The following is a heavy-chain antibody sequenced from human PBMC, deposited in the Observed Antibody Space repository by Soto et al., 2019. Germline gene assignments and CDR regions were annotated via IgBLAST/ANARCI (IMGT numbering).Heavy chain of an antibody. CDR1: GFTFTNVW. J-gene: IGHJ4*02. Sequence: EVQLVESGGGLVKPGESLRLSCAGSGFTFTNVWMSWVRQAPGKGLGWVGRIKSKTAGETIDYAAVVKGRFTISRDDSKNTLYLQMNSLKTEDTAVYYCTKIGPVAEELDYWGRGNMVTVSS. CDR2: IKSKTAGETI. D-gene: IGHD1-26*01. CDR3: TKIGPVAEELDY. V-gene: IGHV3-15*01.